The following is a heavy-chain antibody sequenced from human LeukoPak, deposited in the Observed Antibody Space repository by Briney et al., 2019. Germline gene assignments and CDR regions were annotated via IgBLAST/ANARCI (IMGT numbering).Heavy chain of an antibody. D-gene: IGHD5-18*01. CDR1: GFKFSTYE. CDR3: ARTRGYSYGYLDY. V-gene: IGHV3-48*03. J-gene: IGHJ4*02. Sequence: GGSLRLSCAASGFKFSTYEMSWVRQAPGKGLEWASYISSTGSTRYYADSVKGRFTISRDNAENSLDRQMNSLRAEDTAIYYCARTRGYSYGYLDYWGQGILVTVSS. CDR2: ISSTGSTR.